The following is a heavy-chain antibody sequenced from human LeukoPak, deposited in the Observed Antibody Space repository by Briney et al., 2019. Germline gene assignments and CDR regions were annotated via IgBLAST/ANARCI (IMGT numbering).Heavy chain of an antibody. CDR3: ARHDLPIAAAGTGGFDY. CDR2: VYYSGST. CDR1: GGSISSSSYY. Sequence: SETLSLTCTVSGGSISSSSYYRGWIRQPPGKGLEWIGSVYYSGSTYYNPSLRSRVTISVDTFKNQFSLKLSSVTAADTAVYDCARHDLPIAAAGTGGFDYWGQGTLVTVSS. V-gene: IGHV4-39*01. D-gene: IGHD6-13*01. J-gene: IGHJ4*02.